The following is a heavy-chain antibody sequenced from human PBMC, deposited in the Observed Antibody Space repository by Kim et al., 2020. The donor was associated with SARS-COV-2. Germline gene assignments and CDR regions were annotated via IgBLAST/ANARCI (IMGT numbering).Heavy chain of an antibody. CDR3: ARVDYDSSLWAFDI. CDR1: GGSISSGGYY. V-gene: IGHV4-31*03. Sequence: SETLSLTCTVSGGSISSGGYYWSWIRQHPGKGLEWIGYIYYSGSTYYNPSLKSRVTISVDTSKNQFSLKLSSVTAADTAVYYCARVDYDSSLWAFDIWGQGTMVTVSS. J-gene: IGHJ3*02. CDR2: IYYSGST. D-gene: IGHD3-22*01.